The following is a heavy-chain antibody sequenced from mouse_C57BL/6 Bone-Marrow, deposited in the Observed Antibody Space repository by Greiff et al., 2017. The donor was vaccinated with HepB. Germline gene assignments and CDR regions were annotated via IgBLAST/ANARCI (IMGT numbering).Heavy chain of an antibody. V-gene: IGHV1-80*01. Sequence: VKLQESGAELVKPGASVKISCKASGYAFSSYWMNWVKQRPGKGLEWIGQIYPGDGDTNYNGKFKGKATLTADKSSSTAYMQLSSLTSEDSAVYFCAISNYYAMDYWGQGTSVTVSS. CDR3: AISNYYAMDY. CDR2: IYPGDGDT. J-gene: IGHJ4*01. CDR1: GYAFSSYW. D-gene: IGHD2-5*01.